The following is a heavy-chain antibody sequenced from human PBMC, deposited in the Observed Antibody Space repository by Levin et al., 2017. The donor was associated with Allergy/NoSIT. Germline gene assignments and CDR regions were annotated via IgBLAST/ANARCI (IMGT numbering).Heavy chain of an antibody. CDR3: ATVYMITSIYKPFDY. Sequence: ASVKVSCKVSGYTLTELSMHWVRQAPGKGLEWMGGFDPEDGETIYAQKFQGRVTMTEDTSTDTAYMELSSLRSEDTAVYYCATVYMITSIYKPFDYWGQGTLVTVSS. J-gene: IGHJ4*02. CDR2: FDPEDGET. D-gene: IGHD3-16*01. CDR1: GYTLTELS. V-gene: IGHV1-24*01.